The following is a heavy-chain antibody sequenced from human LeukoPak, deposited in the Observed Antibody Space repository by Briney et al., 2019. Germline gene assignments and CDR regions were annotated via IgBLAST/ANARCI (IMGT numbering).Heavy chain of an antibody. CDR2: ISSSSSYI. V-gene: IGHV3-21*04. Sequence: GGSLRLSCAASGFTLSGYSMNWVGQAPGKGLEWVSSISSSSSYIYYADSMKGRFTISRDNAEKAMYLQMNSLRVEDTAVYYCAREPRGIIALVDYFDYWGQGTLVTVSS. CDR1: GFTLSGYS. CDR3: AREPRGIIALVDYFDY. J-gene: IGHJ4*02. D-gene: IGHD5-18*01.